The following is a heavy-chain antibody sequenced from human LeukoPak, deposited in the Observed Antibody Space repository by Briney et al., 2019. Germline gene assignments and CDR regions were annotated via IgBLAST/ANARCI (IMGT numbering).Heavy chain of an antibody. CDR1: GGSISSSSYY. D-gene: IGHD6-25*01. J-gene: IGHJ4*02. V-gene: IGHV4-39*01. Sequence: RSETLSLTCTVSGGSISSSSYYWGWIRQPPGKGLEWIGTIYYGGSTYSSPSLESRVTISVDTSKNQFSLKLSSVTAADTAVYYCAGRYGGYGSPTRDWGQGTLVTVSS. CDR3: AGRYGGYGSPTRD. CDR2: IYYGGST.